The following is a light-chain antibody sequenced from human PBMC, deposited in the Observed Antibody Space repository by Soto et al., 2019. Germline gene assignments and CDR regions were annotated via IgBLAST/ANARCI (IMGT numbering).Light chain of an antibody. CDR2: EGT. CDR1: SGDIGSYKY. V-gene: IGLV2-14*01. J-gene: IGLJ1*01. CDR3: SSYSVSVAPYV. Sequence: QSALTQPASVSGSPGQTITISCTGSSGDIGSYKYVSWCQQHPGKAPKLIIYEGTSRPSGVSSRFSGSKSGNTASLIISGLQAEDEADYYCSSYSVSVAPYVFGTGTKVTVL.